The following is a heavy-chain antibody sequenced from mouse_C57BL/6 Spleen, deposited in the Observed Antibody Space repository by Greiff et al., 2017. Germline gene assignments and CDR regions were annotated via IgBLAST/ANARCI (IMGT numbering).Heavy chain of an antibody. D-gene: IGHD2-3*01. CDR2: ISSGGDYI. CDR3: TRGRWLGAMDY. CDR1: GFTFSSYA. Sequence: EVKLVESGEGLVKPGGSLTLSCAASGFTFSSYAMSWVRQTPEKRLEWVAYISSGGDYISYADTVKGRFTISRDNARNTLYLQMSSLKSEDTAMYYCTRGRWLGAMDYWGQGTSVTVSS. V-gene: IGHV5-9-1*02. J-gene: IGHJ4*01.